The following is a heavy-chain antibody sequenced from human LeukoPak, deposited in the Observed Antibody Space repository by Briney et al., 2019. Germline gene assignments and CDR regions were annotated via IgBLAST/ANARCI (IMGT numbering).Heavy chain of an antibody. D-gene: IGHD1-26*01. CDR2: INPNSGGT. V-gene: IGHV1-2*02. J-gene: IGHJ4*02. Sequence: ASVKVSCKASGYTFTGYYMHWVRQAPGQGLEWMGWINPNSGGTNYAQEFQGRVTMTRDTSISTAYMELSRLRSDDTAVYYCAREGPLYSGSWIGYWGQGTLVTVSS. CDR3: AREGPLYSGSWIGY. CDR1: GYTFTGYY.